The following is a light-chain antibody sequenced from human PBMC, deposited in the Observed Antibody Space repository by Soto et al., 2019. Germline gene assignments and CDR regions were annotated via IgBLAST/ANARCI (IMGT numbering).Light chain of an antibody. CDR1: GSNIGAGFD. CDR2: GNT. CDR3: QSYDTGLSGPVV. V-gene: IGLV1-40*01. Sequence: QSVLTQPPSLSGAPGQNIIISCTGGGSNIGAGFDVHWYQQLPGTAPKLLIYGNTNRPSGVPDRFSGSKSGTSASLVITGLQAEDGADYYRQSYDTGLSGPVVFGGGTKLTVL. J-gene: IGLJ2*01.